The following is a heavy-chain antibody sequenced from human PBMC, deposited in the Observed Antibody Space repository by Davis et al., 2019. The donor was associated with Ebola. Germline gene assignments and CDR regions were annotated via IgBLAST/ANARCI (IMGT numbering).Heavy chain of an antibody. CDR3: ARAREWFDP. CDR2: TYHSGST. Sequence: PSETLSLTCAVSGCSISSGGYSWSWIRQPPGKGLEWIGYTYHSGSTYYNPSLKSRVTISVDRSKNQFSLKLSSVTAADTAGYYCARAREWFDPWGQGTLVTVSS. V-gene: IGHV4-30-2*01. CDR1: GCSISSGGYS. J-gene: IGHJ5*02. D-gene: IGHD1-26*01.